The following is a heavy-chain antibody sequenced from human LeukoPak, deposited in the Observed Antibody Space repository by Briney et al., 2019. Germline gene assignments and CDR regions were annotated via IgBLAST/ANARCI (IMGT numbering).Heavy chain of an antibody. V-gene: IGHV1-2*02. CDR1: GYTFTGYY. J-gene: IGHJ4*02. CDR2: INPNSGGT. Sequence: ASVKVSCKASGYTFTGYYMHWVRQAPGQGLEWMGWINPNSGGTNYAQKFQGRVTMTRDTSISTAYMELSRLRSDDTAVCYCARGTADLEWLSYWSQGTLVTVSS. D-gene: IGHD3-3*01. CDR3: ARGTADLEWLSY.